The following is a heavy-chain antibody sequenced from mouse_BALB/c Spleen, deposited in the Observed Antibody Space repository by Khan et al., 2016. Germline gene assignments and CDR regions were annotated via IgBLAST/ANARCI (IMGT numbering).Heavy chain of an antibody. CDR1: GYTFTTAG. D-gene: IGHD1-1*01. CDR2: INTHSGVP. CDR3: ARSGYYYGSSHWYCDV. V-gene: IGHV9-4*02. J-gene: IGHJ1*01. Sequence: QIQLVQSGPELKKPGETVRISCKASGYTFTTAGMQWVQKMPGKGLKWIGWINTHSGVPKYAEDFKGRFAFSLETSASTAYLQISNLKNEDTATYVCARSGYYYGSSHWYCDVWGAGTTVTVSS.